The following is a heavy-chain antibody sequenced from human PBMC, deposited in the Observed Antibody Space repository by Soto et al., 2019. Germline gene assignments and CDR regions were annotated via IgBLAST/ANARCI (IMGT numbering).Heavy chain of an antibody. Sequence: EVQLLESGGGLVQPGGSLRLSCAASGLTFRSHGMSWVRQAPGKGLEWVSVIRGSGDISYYADSVKGRFTISRDNSKNTLYLQMNSLRAEDTAVYYCARVYFSDLVAFDYWGQGTLVTVSS. V-gene: IGHV3-23*01. CDR1: GLTFRSHG. J-gene: IGHJ4*02. CDR2: IRGSGDIS. CDR3: ARVYFSDLVAFDY. D-gene: IGHD2-21*01.